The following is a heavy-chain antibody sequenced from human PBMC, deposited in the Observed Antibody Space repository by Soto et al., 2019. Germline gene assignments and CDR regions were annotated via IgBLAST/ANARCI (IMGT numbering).Heavy chain of an antibody. V-gene: IGHV3-21*01. CDR2: ISSSSSYI. CDR3: ARGESGFGESPPYGMDV. CDR1: GFTFSSYS. D-gene: IGHD3-10*01. Sequence: EVQLVESGGGLVQPGGSLRLSCAASGFTFSSYSMNWVRQAPGKGLEWVSSISSSSSYIYYADSVKGRFTISRDNAKNSLYLQMNSLRAEDTAVYYCARGESGFGESPPYGMDVWGQGTTVTVSS. J-gene: IGHJ6*02.